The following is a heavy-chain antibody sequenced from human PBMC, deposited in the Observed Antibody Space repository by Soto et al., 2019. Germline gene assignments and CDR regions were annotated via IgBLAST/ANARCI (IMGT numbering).Heavy chain of an antibody. V-gene: IGHV1-58*02. D-gene: IGHD2-15*01. CDR2: IVVGSGNT. CDR1: GYTFTSYG. Sequence: GASVKVSCKASGYTFTSYGISWVRQARGQRLEWIGWIVVGSGNTNYAQKFQERVTITRDMSTSTAYMELSSLRSEDTAVYYCAARVLAATPSYYYYYYGMDVWGQGTTVTVSS. CDR3: AARVLAATPSYYYYYYGMDV. J-gene: IGHJ6*02.